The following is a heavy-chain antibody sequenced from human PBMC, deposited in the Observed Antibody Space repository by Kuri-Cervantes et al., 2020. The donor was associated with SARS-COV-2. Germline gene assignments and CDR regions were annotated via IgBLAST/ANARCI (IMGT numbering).Heavy chain of an antibody. J-gene: IGHJ6*03. CDR2: ISYDGSNK. CDR3: ARVLSVRFPYYMDV. Sequence: LSLTCAASGFTFSSYAMHWVRQAPGKELEWVAVISYDGSNKYYADSVKGRFTISRDNSKNTLYLQMNSLRAEDTAVYYCARVLSVRFPYYMDVWGKGTTVTVSS. CDR1: GFTFSSYA. D-gene: IGHD3-3*01. V-gene: IGHV3-30-3*01.